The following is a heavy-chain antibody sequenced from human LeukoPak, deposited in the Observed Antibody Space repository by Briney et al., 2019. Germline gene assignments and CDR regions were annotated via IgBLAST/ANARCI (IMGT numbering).Heavy chain of an antibody. CDR3: ARENDYGDYDSIDY. Sequence: AGGSLRLSCAASGFTFSSYWMSWVRQAPGKGLEWVANIKQDGSEKYYVDSVKGRFTISRDNAKNSLYLQMNSLRAEDTAVYYCARENDYGDYDSIDYWGQGTLVTVSS. CDR1: GFTFSSYW. J-gene: IGHJ4*02. CDR2: IKQDGSEK. D-gene: IGHD4-17*01. V-gene: IGHV3-7*03.